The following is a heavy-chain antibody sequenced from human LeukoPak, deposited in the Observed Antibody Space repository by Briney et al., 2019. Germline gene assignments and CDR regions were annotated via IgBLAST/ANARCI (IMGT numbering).Heavy chain of an antibody. CDR2: ISYDGSNK. Sequence: PGAPLRLSCAASGFTFSSYAMHWVRQAPGKGLEWVAVISYDGSNKYYADSVKGRFTISRDNSQNTLYLQMNSLRAEDTAVYYCARDQGFYCSGGSCFSDAFDIWGQGTMVTVSS. CDR3: ARDQGFYCSGGSCFSDAFDI. CDR1: GFTFSSYA. V-gene: IGHV3-30*04. J-gene: IGHJ3*02. D-gene: IGHD2-15*01.